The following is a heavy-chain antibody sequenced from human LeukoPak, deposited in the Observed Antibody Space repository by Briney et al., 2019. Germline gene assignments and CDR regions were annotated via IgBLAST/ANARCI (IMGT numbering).Heavy chain of an antibody. CDR2: ISSNGGST. CDR3: ARVISYNWFDP. Sequence: PGGSLRLSCAASGFTFSSHPMHWVRQAPGKGLEYASAISSNGGSTYYANSVKGRFTISRDNSKNTLYLQMGSLRAEDMAVYYCARVISYNWFDPWGQGTLVTVSS. CDR1: GFTFSSHP. V-gene: IGHV3-64*01. D-gene: IGHD3-16*01. J-gene: IGHJ5*02.